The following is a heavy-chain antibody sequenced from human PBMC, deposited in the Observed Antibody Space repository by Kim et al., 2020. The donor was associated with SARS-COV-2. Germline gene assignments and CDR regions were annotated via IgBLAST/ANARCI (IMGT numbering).Heavy chain of an antibody. CDR3: AREGAGNCFDS. V-gene: IGHV4-38-2*02. Sequence: SETLSLTCTVSGYSISTDSYWGWIRQTPGKGLEWIGSFYHSGNTYYNPSLKSRVTISGDTSKNRFSLQLGSVTAADTAMYYCAREGAGNCFDSWGQGTLV. CDR1: GYSISTDSY. CDR2: FYHSGNT. J-gene: IGHJ5*01. D-gene: IGHD3-10*01.